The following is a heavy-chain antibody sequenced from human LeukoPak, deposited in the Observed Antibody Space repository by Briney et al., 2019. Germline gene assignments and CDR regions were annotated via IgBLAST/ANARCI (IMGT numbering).Heavy chain of an antibody. CDR1: GGSISSGSYY. Sequence: SETLSLTCTVSGGSISSGSYYWSWIRQPAGKGLEWIGRIYTSGSTNYNPSLKSRVTISVDTSKNQFSLKLSSVTAADTAVYYCARVSGYSYGYGDYWGQGTLVTVSS. D-gene: IGHD5-18*01. J-gene: IGHJ4*02. CDR2: IYTSGST. CDR3: ARVSGYSYGYGDY. V-gene: IGHV4-61*02.